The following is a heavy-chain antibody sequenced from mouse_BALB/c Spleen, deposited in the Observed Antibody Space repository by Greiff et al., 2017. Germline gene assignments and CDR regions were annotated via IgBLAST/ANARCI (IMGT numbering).Heavy chain of an antibody. CDR2: IRLKSNNYAT. V-gene: IGHV6-6*02. Sequence: EVQVVESGGGLVQPGGSMKLSCVASGFTFSNYWMNWVRQSPEKGLEWVAEIRLKSNNYATHYAESVKGRFTISRDDSKSSVYLQMNNLRAEDTGIYYCTYGNYEAYWGQGTLVTVSA. D-gene: IGHD2-1*01. CDR1: GFTFSNYW. CDR3: TYGNYEAY. J-gene: IGHJ3*01.